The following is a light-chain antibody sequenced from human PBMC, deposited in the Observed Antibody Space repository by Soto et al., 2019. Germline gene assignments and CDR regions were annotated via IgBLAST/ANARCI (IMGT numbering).Light chain of an antibody. Sequence: DIQMTQSPSTLSASVGDRVTITCRASQSISSWLAWYHQKPGKAANNLMYKASSLVSGVPSRFSGSRSGTEVTLTISSLQPDEFATNYCQQYSTYTPRTFGQGTKVDI. J-gene: IGKJ1*01. V-gene: IGKV1-5*03. CDR1: QSISSW. CDR2: KAS. CDR3: QQYSTYTPRT.